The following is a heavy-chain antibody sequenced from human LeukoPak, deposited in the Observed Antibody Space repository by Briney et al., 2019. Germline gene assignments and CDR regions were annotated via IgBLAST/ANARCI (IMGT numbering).Heavy chain of an antibody. Sequence: GESLKISCKGSGYRLTNYWIGWVRQMPGKGLEWMGLIYPGDSETRYSPSFQGQVTISADRSINTAYLQWSSLQASDTAMYYCARPGYGDYGPIDYWGQGTLVTVSS. CDR1: GYRLTNYW. J-gene: IGHJ4*02. D-gene: IGHD4-17*01. CDR3: ARPGYGDYGPIDY. CDR2: IYPGDSET. V-gene: IGHV5-51*01.